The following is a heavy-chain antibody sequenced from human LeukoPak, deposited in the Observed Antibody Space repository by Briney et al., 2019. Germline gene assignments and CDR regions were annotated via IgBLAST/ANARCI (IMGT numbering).Heavy chain of an antibody. D-gene: IGHD5-24*01. CDR3: ARGLGWKVATMGLFYMDV. CDR2: INDGGDT. Sequence: SDTLSLTCGVSGGSFSGYDWSWVRQSPGKGLEWIGEINDGGDTNYNPSLKSRVTISKDTSKNQLSLKVTSVTAADTAVYYCARGLGWKVATMGLFYMDVWGEGTTVTVSS. V-gene: IGHV4-34*01. CDR1: GGSFSGYD. J-gene: IGHJ6*03.